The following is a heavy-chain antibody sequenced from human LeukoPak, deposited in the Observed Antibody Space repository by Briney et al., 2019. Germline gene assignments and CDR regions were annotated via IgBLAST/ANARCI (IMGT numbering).Heavy chain of an antibody. CDR3: ARCRRYTTGWCNWLDP. CDR2: INGGTT. V-gene: IGHV3-23*01. Sequence: GGSLRLSCVASGIIFSSDAMTWVRQAPGKGLEWVSSINGGTTLYAASVEGRFTISRDSSKNTLFLQMNSLRAEDTAVYFCARCRRYTTGWCNWLDPWGQGTQVTVSS. CDR1: GIIFSSDA. J-gene: IGHJ5*02. D-gene: IGHD6-19*01.